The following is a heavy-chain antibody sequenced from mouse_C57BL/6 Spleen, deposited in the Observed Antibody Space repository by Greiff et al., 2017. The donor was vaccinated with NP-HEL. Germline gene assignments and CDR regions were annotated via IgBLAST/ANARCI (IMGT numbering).Heavy chain of an antibody. D-gene: IGHD2-1*01. Sequence: QVQLQQPGAELVKPGASVKLSCKASGYTFTSYWMHWVKQRPGRGLEWIGRIDPYSGGTKYNEKFKGKATLTVDKPSSTAYMQLSSLTSEDSAVYYCARCPCNYGNCYAMDYWGQGTSVTVSS. CDR1: GYTFTSYW. CDR2: IDPYSGGT. V-gene: IGHV1-72*01. CDR3: ARCPCNYGNCYAMDY. J-gene: IGHJ4*01.